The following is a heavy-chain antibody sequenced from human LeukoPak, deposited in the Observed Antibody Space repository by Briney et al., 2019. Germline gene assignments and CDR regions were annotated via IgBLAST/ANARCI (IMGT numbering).Heavy chain of an antibody. D-gene: IGHD3-16*02. J-gene: IGHJ4*02. Sequence: PGGSLRLSCAASGFALSGFWMTWVRQAPGKGLEWVANIREDGNMTYYVDSVKGRFTISRDNAKNSLSLQLNSLRAEDTAVYYCARDLNRYPEGTNDYWGQGTLVTVSS. CDR2: IREDGNMT. CDR1: GFALSGFW. CDR3: ARDLNRYPEGTNDY. V-gene: IGHV3-7*01.